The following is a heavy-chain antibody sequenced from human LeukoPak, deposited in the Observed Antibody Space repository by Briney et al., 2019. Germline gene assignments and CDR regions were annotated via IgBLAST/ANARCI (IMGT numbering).Heavy chain of an antibody. CDR1: GFTVSSNY. Sequence: GGSLRLSCAASGFTVSSNYMSWVRQAPGKGLEWVSVIYSGGSTYYADSVKGRFTISRDNSKNTLYLQMNSLRAEDTAVYYCAKGYYYDSSGYYGTQNYFDYWGQGTLVTVSS. D-gene: IGHD3-22*01. V-gene: IGHV3-66*01. CDR2: IYSGGST. J-gene: IGHJ4*02. CDR3: AKGYYYDSSGYYGTQNYFDY.